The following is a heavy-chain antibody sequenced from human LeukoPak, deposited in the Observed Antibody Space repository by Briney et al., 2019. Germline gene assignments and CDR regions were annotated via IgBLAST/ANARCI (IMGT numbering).Heavy chain of an antibody. CDR1: GFTFSSYA. CDR3: AKEPYDSSGYYYEYYYGMDV. D-gene: IGHD3-22*01. V-gene: IGHV3-23*01. CDR2: ISGSAGST. J-gene: IGHJ6*02. Sequence: GGSLRLSCAASGFTFSSYAMSWVRQAPGKGLEWVSAISGSAGSTYYADSVKGRFTISRDNSKNTLYLQMNSLRAEDTAVYYCAKEPYDSSGYYYEYYYGMDVWGQGTTVTVSS.